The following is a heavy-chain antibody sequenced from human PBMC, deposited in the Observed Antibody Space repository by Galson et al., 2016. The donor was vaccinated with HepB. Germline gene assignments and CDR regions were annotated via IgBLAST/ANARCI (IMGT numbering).Heavy chain of an antibody. Sequence: QSGAEVKKPGESLKISCKGSGYSFTNYWIGWVRQMPGKGLEWMGIIYPDDSTTRYSPSFQGQVTISADKSIRNAYLQGYSLKASDTAIYYCARRNKEMVPKLGFDYWGRGTLVTVSS. CDR2: IYPDDSTT. J-gene: IGHJ4*02. CDR1: GYSFTNYW. D-gene: IGHD2-8*01. V-gene: IGHV5-51*01. CDR3: ARRNKEMVPKLGFDY.